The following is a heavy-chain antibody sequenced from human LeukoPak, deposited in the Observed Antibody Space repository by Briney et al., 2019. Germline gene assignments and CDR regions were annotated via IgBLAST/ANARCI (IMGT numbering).Heavy chain of an antibody. V-gene: IGHV4-34*01. CDR1: GGSFSGYY. CDR3: ASSRYSGSYYAGSGAFDI. J-gene: IGHJ3*02. CDR2: INHSGRT. Sequence: PSETLSLTCAVYGGSFSGYYWSWIRQPPGKGLEWIGEINHSGRTNYNPSLKSRVTISVDTSKNQFSLKLSSVTAADTAVYYCASSRYSGSYYAGSGAFDIWGQGTMVTVSS. D-gene: IGHD1-26*01.